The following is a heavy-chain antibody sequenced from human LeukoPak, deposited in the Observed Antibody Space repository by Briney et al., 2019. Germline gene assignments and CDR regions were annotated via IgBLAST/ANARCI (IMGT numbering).Heavy chain of an antibody. CDR1: GGSIRSYF. Sequence: SETLSLTCTASGGSIRSYFWSWLRQPPGKGLEWIGYIWDTEITDYNPSLKSRVTISLDTSKNHFSLKLRSVTAADTALYFCARGLVLATDDAFDIWGQGTLVTVSS. V-gene: IGHV4-59*01. J-gene: IGHJ3*02. CDR2: IWDTEIT. D-gene: IGHD5-12*01. CDR3: ARGLVLATDDAFDI.